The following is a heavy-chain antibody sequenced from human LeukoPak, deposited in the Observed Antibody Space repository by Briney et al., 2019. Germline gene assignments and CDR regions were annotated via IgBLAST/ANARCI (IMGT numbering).Heavy chain of an antibody. CDR3: ARDSAGYCSSTSCNTFQH. CDR2: ISYDGSNK. CDR1: GFTFSSYA. D-gene: IGHD2-2*02. J-gene: IGHJ1*01. V-gene: IGHV3-30-3*01. Sequence: GGSLRLSCAASGFTFSSYAMHWVRQAPGKGLEWVAVISYDGSNKYYADSVKGRFTISRDNSKNTLYLQMNSLRAEDTAVYYCARDSAGYCSSTSCNTFQHWGQGTLVTVSS.